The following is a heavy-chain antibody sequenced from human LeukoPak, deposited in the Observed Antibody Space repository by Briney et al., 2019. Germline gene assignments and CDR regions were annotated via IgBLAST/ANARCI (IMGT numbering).Heavy chain of an antibody. CDR1: GFTFSSYG. CDR3: AKYGYSSSWYGEDDY. D-gene: IGHD6-13*01. J-gene: IGHJ4*02. Sequence: PGGSLRLSCAASGFTFSSYGMHWVRQAPGKGLEWVAFIRYDGSNKYYADSVKGRFTISRDNSKNTLYLQMNSLRAEDTAVYYCAKYGYSSSWYGEDDYWGQGTLVTVSS. V-gene: IGHV3-30*02. CDR2: IRYDGSNK.